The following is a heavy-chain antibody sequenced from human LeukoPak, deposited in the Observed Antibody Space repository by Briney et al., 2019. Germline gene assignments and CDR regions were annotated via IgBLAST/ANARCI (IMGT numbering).Heavy chain of an antibody. CDR1: RISLSNYA. Sequence: GGSLRLSCVDSRISLSNYAMTSVRQAPGPGLEWVSYIRERGGSTTYADSVKGRFTISRDTSLNTLYLQMNNLRAEDTAVYFCAKRGVVIRGLLVIGYHQEAYHYDFWGQGILVTVSS. CDR3: AKRGVVIRGLLVIGYHQEAYHYDF. V-gene: IGHV3-23*01. CDR2: IRERGGST. D-gene: IGHD3-10*01. J-gene: IGHJ4*02.